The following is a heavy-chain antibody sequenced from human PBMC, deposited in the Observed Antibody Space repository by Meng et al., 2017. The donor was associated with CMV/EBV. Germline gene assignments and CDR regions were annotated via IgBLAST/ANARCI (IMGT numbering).Heavy chain of an antibody. D-gene: IGHD6-13*01. Sequence: QITLKESGPTLVKPTQTLTLTCTFAGFSLSASGVGVGWIRQPPGKALEWLALIYWDDDKRYSPSLKSRLTITKDTSKNQVVLTMTNMDPVDTATYYCARIAAAGRFDYWGQGTLVTVSS. CDR1: GFSLSASGVG. CDR2: IYWDDDK. J-gene: IGHJ4*02. CDR3: ARIAAAGRFDY. V-gene: IGHV2-5*02.